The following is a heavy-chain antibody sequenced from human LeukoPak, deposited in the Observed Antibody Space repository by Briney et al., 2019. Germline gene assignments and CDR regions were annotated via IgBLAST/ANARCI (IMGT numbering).Heavy chain of an antibody. Sequence: ASVKVSCKASGYTFTSYGISWVRQAPGQGLEWMGWISAYNGNTNHAQKLQGRVTMTTDTSTSTAYMELRSLRSDDTAVYYCARVRSTYCSSTSCYGNYYFDYWGQGTLVTVSS. CDR2: ISAYNGNT. D-gene: IGHD2-2*01. V-gene: IGHV1-18*01. J-gene: IGHJ4*02. CDR3: ARVRSTYCSSTSCYGNYYFDY. CDR1: GYTFTSYG.